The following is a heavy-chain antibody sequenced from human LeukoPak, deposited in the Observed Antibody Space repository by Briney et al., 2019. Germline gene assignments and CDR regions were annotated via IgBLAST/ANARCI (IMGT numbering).Heavy chain of an antibody. CDR2: VSGADPTT. V-gene: IGHV3-23*01. Sequence: PGGSLRLSCAPSGFTFSIYAMSWVRQAPGRGLEWVSSVSGADPTTYYADSVKGRFTISRDNSKNTLYLQMNSLRAEDTATYYCAKDSKRWKTYYYEAGSYYFDYWGQGTRVTVSS. D-gene: IGHD3-10*01. J-gene: IGHJ4*02. CDR1: GFTFSIYA. CDR3: AKDSKRWKTYYYEAGSYYFDY.